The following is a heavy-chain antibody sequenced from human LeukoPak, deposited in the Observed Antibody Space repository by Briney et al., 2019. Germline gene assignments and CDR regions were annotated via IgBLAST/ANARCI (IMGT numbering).Heavy chain of an antibody. CDR2: IYTSGST. CDR3: ARDTEVRLLFDL. CDR1: GGSFTIYS. Sequence: SETLSLTCAVYGGSFTIYSWTWIRQSPGKGLEWIGRIYTSGSTNYNPSLKSRVTMSVDTSKNQFSLKLSSVTAADTAVYYCARDTEVRLLFDLWGRGTLVTVSS. D-gene: IGHD2-21*02. J-gene: IGHJ2*01. V-gene: IGHV4-4*07.